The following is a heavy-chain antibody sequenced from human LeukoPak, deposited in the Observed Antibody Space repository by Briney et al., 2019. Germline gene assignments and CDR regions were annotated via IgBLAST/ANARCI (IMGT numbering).Heavy chain of an antibody. CDR3: AKDRGVLFITHAFDH. J-gene: IGHJ4*02. Sequence: AGGSLRLSCAASGFSFSTHGIHWVRQAPGKGLEWVAVIWYDGTDKYYADSVKGRFTISRDNSKNTVYLQMNSLRAEDTAVYCCAKDRGVLFITHAFDHWGQGTLVTVSS. V-gene: IGHV3-33*06. CDR1: GFSFSTHG. CDR2: IWYDGTDK. D-gene: IGHD3-9*01.